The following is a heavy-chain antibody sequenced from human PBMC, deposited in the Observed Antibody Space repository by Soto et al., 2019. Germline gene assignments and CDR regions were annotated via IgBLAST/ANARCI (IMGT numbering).Heavy chain of an antibody. J-gene: IGHJ4*02. Sequence: SQTLSLTCAISVDSVSSNNAAWNWIRQSPSRGLEWLGRTYYRSKWYTDYAVSVKGRITIDPDTSKNQLSLQLNSVTPEDTAVYYCAKESAMVRGIINPFDYWGQGIPVTVS. CDR1: VDSVSSNNAA. D-gene: IGHD3-10*01. CDR3: AKESAMVRGIINPFDY. V-gene: IGHV6-1*01. CDR2: TYYRSKWYT.